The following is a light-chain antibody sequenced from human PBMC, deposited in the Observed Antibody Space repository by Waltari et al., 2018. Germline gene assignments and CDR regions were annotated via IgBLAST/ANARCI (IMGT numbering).Light chain of an antibody. J-gene: IGKJ2*01. V-gene: IGKV4-1*01. CDR1: QSLLHFSNNEFY. CDR3: QQYYSIPYT. Sequence: IVMPQSPEYLPVPLGETATIHRKPSQSLLHFSNNEFYLAWYQQKPGQAPKLLVHWASTRESGVPDRFGGSGSGREFTLTISSLQAEDVAVYYCQQYYSIPYTFGQGTRLEIK. CDR2: WAS.